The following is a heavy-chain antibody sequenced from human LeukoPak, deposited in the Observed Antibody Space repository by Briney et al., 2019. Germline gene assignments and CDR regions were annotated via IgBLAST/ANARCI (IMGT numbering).Heavy chain of an antibody. D-gene: IGHD3-10*01. J-gene: IGHJ4*02. V-gene: IGHV1-2*02. Sequence: ASVKVSCKVSGYTFTDYFMHWVRQAPGQGLEWMGWINPNSGGTNYAQRFQGRVTMTRDTSISTVYMELSRLTSDDTAVYYCARGDGSGRYCIEYWGQGTLVAVAS. CDR2: INPNSGGT. CDR1: GYTFTDYF. CDR3: ARGDGSGRYCIEY.